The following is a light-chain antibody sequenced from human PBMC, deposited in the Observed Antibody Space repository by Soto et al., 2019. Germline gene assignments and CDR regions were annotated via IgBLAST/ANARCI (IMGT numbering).Light chain of an antibody. Sequence: QSVLSQSPSASGTPGQRVTISCTGTSSDVGGYNYVSWYQQHPGKAPKLMIYEVSNRPSGVSYRFSGSKSGNTASLTISGLQAEDEADYYCSSYTTTNTYVFGTGTKVTVL. J-gene: IGLJ1*01. CDR1: SSDVGGYNY. V-gene: IGLV2-14*01. CDR3: SSYTTTNTYV. CDR2: EVS.